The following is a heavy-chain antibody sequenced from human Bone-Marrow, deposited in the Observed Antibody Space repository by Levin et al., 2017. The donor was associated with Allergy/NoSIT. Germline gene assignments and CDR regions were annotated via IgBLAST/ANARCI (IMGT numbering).Heavy chain of an antibody. D-gene: IGHD6-19*01. CDR2: IRQDGSET. CDR1: GFTFSNYW. V-gene: IGHV3-7*04. J-gene: IGHJ5*02. CDR3: ARGSGWFSP. Sequence: LSLTCVGSGFTFSNYWMTWVRQAPGKGLEWVANIRQDGSETYYMDSVKGRFTISRDNARDSIYLQMNSLRVDDTAVYYCARGSGWFSPWGQGTLVTVSS.